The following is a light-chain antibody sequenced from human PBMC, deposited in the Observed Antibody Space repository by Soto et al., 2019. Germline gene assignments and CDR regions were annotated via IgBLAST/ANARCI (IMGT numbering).Light chain of an antibody. J-gene: IGKJ1*01. CDR2: AAS. CDR3: QQYGSSSWT. Sequence: EIVLTQSPGTLSSSPGERATLSCRASQSVSSSYLAWYQQKPGQAPGLLIYAASSRATGIPDRFSGSGSGTDFALTISRLEPEDFAVYYCQQYGSSSWTFGQGTRVEI. V-gene: IGKV3-20*01. CDR1: QSVSSSY.